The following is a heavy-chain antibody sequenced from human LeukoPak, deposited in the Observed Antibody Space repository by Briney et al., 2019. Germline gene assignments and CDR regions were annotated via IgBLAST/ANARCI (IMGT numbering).Heavy chain of an antibody. CDR2: IYPGDSET. V-gene: IGHV5-51*01. CDR3: ARLLWFGEGRGFDI. CDR1: GXGFSSQW. Sequence: GESLKISCKGSGXGFSSQWIGWVRQMPGKGLEWMGVIYPGDSETRYSPSFQGQVTISADKSISTAYLQWSSLKASDSAMYYCARLLWFGEGRGFDIWGQGTMVTVSS. D-gene: IGHD3-10*01. J-gene: IGHJ3*02.